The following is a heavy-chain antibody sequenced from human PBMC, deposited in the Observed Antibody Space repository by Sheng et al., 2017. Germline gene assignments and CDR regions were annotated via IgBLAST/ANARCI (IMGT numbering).Heavy chain of an antibody. D-gene: IGHD4-4*01. CDR1: GFTFSSYS. Sequence: EVQLVESGGGLVQPGGSLRLSCAVSGFTFSSYSMSWVRQAQGKGLEWVATIKEDGTAKFYVDSVKGRFTISRDNTKNSLYLQMNSLRAEDTAVYYCVRGQQLPGPWGQGTLVTVS. CDR3: VRGQQLPGP. J-gene: IGHJ5*02. CDR2: IKEDGTAK. V-gene: IGHV3-7*01.